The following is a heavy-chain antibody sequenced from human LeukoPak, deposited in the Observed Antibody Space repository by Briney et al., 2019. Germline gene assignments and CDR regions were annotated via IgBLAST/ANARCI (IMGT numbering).Heavy chain of an antibody. D-gene: IGHD3-10*01. Sequence: ASVKVSCKASGYTFTSYDINWVRQATGQGLEWMGWVNPNSSNTGYAQKFQGRVTLTMNTSISTAYMELSGLTSEDTAVYLCARATLDAALTRGIFDYWGQGTLFTVSS. CDR1: GYTFTSYD. J-gene: IGHJ4*02. CDR3: ARATLDAALTRGIFDY. V-gene: IGHV1-8*01. CDR2: VNPNSSNT.